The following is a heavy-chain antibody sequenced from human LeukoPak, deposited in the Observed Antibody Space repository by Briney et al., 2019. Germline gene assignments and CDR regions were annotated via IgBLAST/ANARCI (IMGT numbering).Heavy chain of an antibody. D-gene: IGHD3-22*01. CDR1: GFTFSSYG. CDR2: ISYDGSDK. Sequence: PGGSLRLSCAASGFTFSSYGVHWVRQAPGKGLEWVAVISYDGSDKYYADSVKGRFTISRDNSKNTLYLQMNSLRAEDTAVYYCAKENEMAHYYDSSANGLPSWGQGTLVTVSS. CDR3: AKENEMAHYYDSSANGLPS. J-gene: IGHJ5*02. V-gene: IGHV3-30*18.